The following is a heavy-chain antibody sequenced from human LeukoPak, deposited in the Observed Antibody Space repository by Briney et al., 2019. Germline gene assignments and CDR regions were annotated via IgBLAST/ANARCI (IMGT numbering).Heavy chain of an antibody. CDR1: GFTFGTSW. CDR2: TSPNGRVT. D-gene: IGHD3-16*01. Sequence: GGSLRLSCAASGFTFGTSWMSWFRRAPGTGLQWVAHTSPNGRVTYYVDSVKGRFIISRDNPKNSLYLQMNSLRAEDTAVYYCAGWGSDFNYWGQGTLVTVSS. CDR3: AGWGSDFNY. V-gene: IGHV3-7*01. J-gene: IGHJ4*02.